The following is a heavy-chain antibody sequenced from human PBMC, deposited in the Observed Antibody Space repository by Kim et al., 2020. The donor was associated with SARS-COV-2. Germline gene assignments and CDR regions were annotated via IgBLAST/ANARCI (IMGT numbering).Heavy chain of an antibody. CDR3: VRENSAFHI. J-gene: IGHJ3*02. CDR2: ITYDGTNR. CDR1: GFSIRTYA. Sequence: GGSLRLSCAASGFSIRTYAMHWVRQAPGKGLEWVADITYDGTNRYYTDSVKGRFTISRDNSQNTLSLQMDSLRPEDTAVYYCVRENSAFHIWGQGTMVTV. V-gene: IGHV3-30*04.